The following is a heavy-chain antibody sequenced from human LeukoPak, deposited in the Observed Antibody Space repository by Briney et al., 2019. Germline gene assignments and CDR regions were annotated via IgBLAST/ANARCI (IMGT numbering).Heavy chain of an antibody. CDR1: GFSVSAYS. CDR3: ARGFQSGDSPV. V-gene: IGHV3-7*01. D-gene: IGHD2-21*02. J-gene: IGHJ4*02. CDR2: IKKDGSEK. Sequence: PGGSLRLPCVPSGFSVSAYSLSWVRQAPGKGLEWVAKIKKDGSEKDYVDSVKGRFTISRDDAKGSLYLQLNSLRVEDTAVYYCARGFQSGDSPVWGQGTLVTVSS.